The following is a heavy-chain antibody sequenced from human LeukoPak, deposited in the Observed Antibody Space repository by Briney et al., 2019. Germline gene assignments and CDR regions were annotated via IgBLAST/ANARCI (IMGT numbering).Heavy chain of an antibody. Sequence: GSLRLSCAASGFTFSSYAMSWVRQAPGKGLEWVSAISGSGGSTYYADSVKGRFTISRDNAKNSLYLQMSSLRAEDTAVYFCATSRSLDYWGQGTLVTVSS. CDR3: ATSRSLDY. CDR1: GFTFSSYA. V-gene: IGHV3-23*01. CDR2: ISGSGGST. J-gene: IGHJ4*02.